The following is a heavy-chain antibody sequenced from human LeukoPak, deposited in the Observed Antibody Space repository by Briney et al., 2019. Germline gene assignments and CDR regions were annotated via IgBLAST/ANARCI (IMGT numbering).Heavy chain of an antibody. J-gene: IGHJ6*02. CDR3: ARLNGHFYYGMDV. Sequence: SETLSLTCTVSGGSISSYYWSWIRQPPGKGLEWIGYICYSGSTNYNPSLKSRVTISVDTSKNQFSLKLSSVTAADTAVYYCARLNGHFYYGMDVWGQGTTVTVSS. CDR1: GGSISSYY. V-gene: IGHV4-59*08. CDR2: ICYSGST.